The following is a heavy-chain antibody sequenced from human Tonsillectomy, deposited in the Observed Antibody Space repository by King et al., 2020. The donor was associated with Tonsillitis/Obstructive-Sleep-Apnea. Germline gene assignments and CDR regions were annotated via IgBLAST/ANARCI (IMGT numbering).Heavy chain of an antibody. CDR1: GFTFRTYA. V-gene: IGHV3-30*04. J-gene: IGHJ6*02. D-gene: IGHD3-16*01. CDR2: ISYDGSNI. Sequence: VQLVESGGGVVQPGRSLRLPCAASGFTFRTYAMHWVRQAPGKGLEWVAVISYDGSNIYYADSVKGRFTISRDNSKNTLYLQMNSLRVEDTAVYYCARDGGPPESYGMDVWGQGTTVTVSS. CDR3: ARDGGPPESYGMDV.